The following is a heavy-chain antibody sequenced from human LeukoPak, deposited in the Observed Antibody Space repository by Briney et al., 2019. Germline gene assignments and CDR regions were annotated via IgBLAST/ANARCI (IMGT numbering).Heavy chain of an antibody. D-gene: IGHD3-10*01. Sequence: SETLSLTCTVSGGSISSSSYYWVWMRQPPGKGLEWIGSIYYSGSTYYNPSLKSRVTISVDTSKSQFSLRLNSVTAADTAVYYCARHTSMVRGVMKYYFDYWGQGTLATVSS. J-gene: IGHJ4*02. CDR2: IYYSGST. CDR3: ARHTSMVRGVMKYYFDY. CDR1: GGSISSSSYY. V-gene: IGHV4-39*01.